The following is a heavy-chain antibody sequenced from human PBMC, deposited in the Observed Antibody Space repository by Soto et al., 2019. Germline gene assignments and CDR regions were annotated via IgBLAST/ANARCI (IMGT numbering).Heavy chain of an antibody. Sequence: EVQLLESGGGLVQPGGSLRLSCAASGFTFSSYAMSWVRQAPGKGLEWVSAISGSGGSRYYADSVKGRFTISRDNSKNTLYLQMNSLRAEDTAVYYCATAPDIVVVPAATIDYWGQGTLVTVSS. CDR2: ISGSGGSR. CDR3: ATAPDIVVVPAATIDY. D-gene: IGHD2-2*01. CDR1: GFTFSSYA. J-gene: IGHJ4*02. V-gene: IGHV3-23*01.